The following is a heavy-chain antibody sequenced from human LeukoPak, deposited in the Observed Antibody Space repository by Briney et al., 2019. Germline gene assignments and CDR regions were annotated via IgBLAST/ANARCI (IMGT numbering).Heavy chain of an antibody. CDR1: GFTFSSDA. CDR2: ISGSGGST. J-gene: IGHJ6*04. Sequence: GGSLRLSCAASGFTFSSDAMSWGRQAPGKGLEWVSTISGSGGSTYYADSVKGRFTISRDNSKNTLYLQMNSLRAGDTAVYYCANDEQGALYYGMDVWGKGTTVTVSS. V-gene: IGHV3-23*01. D-gene: IGHD1/OR15-1a*01. CDR3: ANDEQGALYYGMDV.